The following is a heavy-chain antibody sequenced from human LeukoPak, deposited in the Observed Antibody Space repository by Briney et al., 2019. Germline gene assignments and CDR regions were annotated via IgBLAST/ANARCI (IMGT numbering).Heavy chain of an antibody. CDR1: GYTFTSYG. D-gene: IGHD2-2*01. Sequence: ASVNVSCKASGYTFTSYGISWVRQAPGQGLEWMGWISAYNGNTNYAQKLQGRVTMTTDTSTSTAYMELRSLRSDDTAVYYCARDPFFLGDIVVVPAATPFDYWGQGTLVTVSS. CDR2: ISAYNGNT. J-gene: IGHJ4*02. V-gene: IGHV1-18*01. CDR3: ARDPFFLGDIVVVPAATPFDY.